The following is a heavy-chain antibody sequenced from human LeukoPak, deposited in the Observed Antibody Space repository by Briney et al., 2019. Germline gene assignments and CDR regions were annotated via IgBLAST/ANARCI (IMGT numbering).Heavy chain of an antibody. J-gene: IGHJ6*03. D-gene: IGHD2-15*01. CDR2: IYSSGST. CDR1: GGSVSSYY. CDR3: ARLTLYCSGGSCFPYYYYMDV. Sequence: SGTLSLTCTVSGGSVSSYYWSWIRQSAGKGLEWIGRIYSSGSTNYNPSLKSRVTLSVDTSKNQFSLKLSSVTAADTAVYYCARLTLYCSGGSCFPYYYYMDVWGKGTTVTISS. V-gene: IGHV4-4*07.